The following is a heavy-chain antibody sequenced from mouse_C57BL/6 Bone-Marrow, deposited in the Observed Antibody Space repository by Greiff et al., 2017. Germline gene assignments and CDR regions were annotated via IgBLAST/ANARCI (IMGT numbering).Heavy chain of an antibody. J-gene: IGHJ2*01. CDR3: TRGGIYYGSPFDY. CDR2: IDPETGGT. D-gene: IGHD1-1*01. V-gene: IGHV1-15*01. Sequence: QVQLKESGAELVRPGASVTLSCKASGYTFTDYEMHWVKQTPVHGLEWIGAIDPETGGTAYNQKFKGKAILTADKSSSTAYMELRNLTSEYSAVYYCTRGGIYYGSPFDYWGQGTTLTVSS. CDR1: GYTFTDYE.